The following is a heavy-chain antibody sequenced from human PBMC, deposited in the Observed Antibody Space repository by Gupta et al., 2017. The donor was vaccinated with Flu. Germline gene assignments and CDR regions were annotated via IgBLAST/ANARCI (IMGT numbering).Heavy chain of an antibody. J-gene: IGHJ6*02. CDR2: INHSGST. D-gene: IGHD1-20*01. Sequence: QVQLQQWGAGLLKPSETLSLTCAVYGGSFSGYYWSWIRQPPGKGLEWIGEINHSGSTNYNPSLKSRVTISVDTSKNQFSLKLSSVTAADTAVYYCARVRYNWNAGIYYYYGMDVWGQGTTVTVSS. CDR3: ARVRYNWNAGIYYYYGMDV. V-gene: IGHV4-34*01. CDR1: GGSFSGYY.